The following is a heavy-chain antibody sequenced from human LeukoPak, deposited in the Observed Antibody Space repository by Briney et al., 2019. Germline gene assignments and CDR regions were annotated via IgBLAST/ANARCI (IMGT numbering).Heavy chain of an antibody. CDR3: ARHLSGVTGYTYGRGIDY. CDR2: IKKDGSEK. J-gene: IGHJ4*02. D-gene: IGHD5-18*01. CDR1: GFTFSDYY. Sequence: GGSLRLSCAASGFTFSDYYMSWVRQAPGKGLEWVANIKKDGSEKYYADSVKGRFTISRDNAKTSLYLQMISLRAEDTAVYYCARHLSGVTGYTYGRGIDYWGQGTLVTVSS. V-gene: IGHV3-7*01.